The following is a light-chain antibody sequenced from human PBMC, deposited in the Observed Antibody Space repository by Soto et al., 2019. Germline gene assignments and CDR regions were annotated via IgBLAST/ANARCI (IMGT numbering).Light chain of an antibody. CDR2: EVS. Sequence: QSALTQPASVSGSPGQSITISCTGTSSDVGNYNYVSWYQQHPGKAPKLMIYEVSNRPSGVSNRFSGSKSGNTASLTISGAQAEEEADYYCSSYRSSSPLVVFGGGTRGTAL. V-gene: IGLV2-14*01. J-gene: IGLJ2*01. CDR3: SSYRSSSPLVV. CDR1: SSDVGNYNY.